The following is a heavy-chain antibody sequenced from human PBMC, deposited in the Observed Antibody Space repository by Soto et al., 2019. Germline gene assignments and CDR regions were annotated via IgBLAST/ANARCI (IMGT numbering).Heavy chain of an antibody. V-gene: IGHV1-18*01. Sequence: QVQLVQSGAEVREPGASVKVSCKASGYTFTNYGVSWVRQAPGQGLEWMGWIGGYNGNTNYAQKLQGRDTFTTDTSTSTAYMDLRSLRSDDTAVYYCAPHTLDTGMPSGYWGQGTLVAVSS. CDR1: GYTFTNYG. D-gene: IGHD5-18*01. CDR3: APHTLDTGMPSGY. CDR2: IGGYNGNT. J-gene: IGHJ4*02.